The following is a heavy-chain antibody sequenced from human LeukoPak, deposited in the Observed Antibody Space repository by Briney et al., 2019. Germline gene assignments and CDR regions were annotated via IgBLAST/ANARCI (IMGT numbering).Heavy chain of an antibody. D-gene: IGHD3-16*01. J-gene: IGHJ5*02. CDR2: ISESDITT. CDR1: GFTFSSYA. CDR3: ARGQVRYEA. Sequence: GGSLRLSCAASGFTFSSYAMTWVRQAPGKGLEWVSTISESDITTYYADSVKGRFTISRDNSENTLYLQMSSLRAEDTALYYCARGQVRYEAWGQGTLVTVSS. V-gene: IGHV3-23*01.